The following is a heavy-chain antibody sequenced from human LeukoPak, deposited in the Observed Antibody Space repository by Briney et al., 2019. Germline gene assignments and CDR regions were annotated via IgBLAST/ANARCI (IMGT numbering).Heavy chain of an antibody. V-gene: IGHV4-59*01. Sequence: SETLSLTCTVSGGSISSYYWSWLRQPPGKGLEWLGYIYYSGSTNYNPSLKSRVTISVDTSKNQFSLKLSSVTAADTAVYYCARVGCSGGSCYDDYYYYMDVWGKGTTVTVSS. D-gene: IGHD2-15*01. CDR2: IYYSGST. J-gene: IGHJ6*03. CDR3: ARVGCSGGSCYDDYYYYMDV. CDR1: GGSISSYY.